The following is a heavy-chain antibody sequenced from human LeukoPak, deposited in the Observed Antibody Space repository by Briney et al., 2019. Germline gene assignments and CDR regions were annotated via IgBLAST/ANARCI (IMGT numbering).Heavy chain of an antibody. CDR1: GYTLTSNG. J-gene: IGHJ3*02. Sequence: ASVKVSCKASGYTLTSNGISWVRQAPGEGLEWMGWISAYNGNTNYAQKLLGRVTMTTDTSTSTAYMELRSLRSDDTAVYYCARDRASSLGWDLIDLDAFDIWGQGTMVTVSS. V-gene: IGHV1-18*01. CDR2: ISAYNGNT. CDR3: ARDRASSLGWDLIDLDAFDI. D-gene: IGHD1-26*01.